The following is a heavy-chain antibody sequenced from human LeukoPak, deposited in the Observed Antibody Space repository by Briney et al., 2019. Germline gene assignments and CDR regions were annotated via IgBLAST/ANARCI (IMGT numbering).Heavy chain of an antibody. CDR1: GFTFSDYS. CDR2: ISSSGNTI. V-gene: IGHV3-11*04. J-gene: IGHJ3*02. Sequence: GGPLRLSCAASGFTFSDYSMNWIRQAPGKGLEWVSYISSSGNTIYYADSVKGRFTISRDNAKNSLYLQMNSLRAEDTAVYYCARGRGFGVDNAFDIWGQGTMVTVSS. CDR3: ARGRGFGVDNAFDI. D-gene: IGHD3-3*01.